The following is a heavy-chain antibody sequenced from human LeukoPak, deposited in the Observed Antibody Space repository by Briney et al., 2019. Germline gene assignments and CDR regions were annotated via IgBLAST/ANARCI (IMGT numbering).Heavy chain of an antibody. CDR3: ARGGWYPESFQH. J-gene: IGHJ1*01. CDR1: GGSISSYY. CDR2: IYYSGNT. D-gene: IGHD6-19*01. Sequence: PSETLSLTCTVSGGSISSYYWNWIRQPPGEGLEWIGYIYYSGNTNYNPSLKSRVTISVDTSKNQFSLKLSSVTAADTAVYYCARGGWYPESFQHWGQGALVTVSS. V-gene: IGHV4-59*01.